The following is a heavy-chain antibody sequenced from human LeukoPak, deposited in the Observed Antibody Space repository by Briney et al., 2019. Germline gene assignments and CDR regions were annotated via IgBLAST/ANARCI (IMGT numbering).Heavy chain of an antibody. J-gene: IGHJ4*02. V-gene: IGHV3-23*01. Sequence: GGFLRLSCAASGFTFSSSAMSWVRQAPGKGLEWVSGITGGAIRTYYADSVKGRFTISRDNSKNTLYLQMNSLRAEDTAVYYCAKSGSNRFDYWGQGALVTVSS. D-gene: IGHD5-24*01. CDR3: AKSGSNRFDY. CDR1: GFTFSSSA. CDR2: ITGGAIRT.